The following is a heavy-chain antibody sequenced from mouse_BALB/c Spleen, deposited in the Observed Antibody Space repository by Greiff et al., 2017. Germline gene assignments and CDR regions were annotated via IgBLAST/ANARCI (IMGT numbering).Heavy chain of an antibody. CDR3: ARWLPGVYAMDY. D-gene: IGHD2-2*01. V-gene: IGHV14-3*02. J-gene: IGHJ4*01. CDR2: IDPANGNT. Sequence: EVQLQQSGAELVKPGASVKLSCTASGFNIKDTYMHWVKQRPEQGLEWIGRIDPANGNTKYDPKFQGKATITADTSSNTAYLQLSSLTSEDTAVYYCARWLPGVYAMDYWGQGTSVTVSS. CDR1: GFNIKDTY.